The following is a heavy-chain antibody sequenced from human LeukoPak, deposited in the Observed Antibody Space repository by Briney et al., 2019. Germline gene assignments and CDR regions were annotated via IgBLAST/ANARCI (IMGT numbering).Heavy chain of an antibody. CDR1: GGSISSSSYY. Sequence: PSETLSLTCTVSGGSISSSSYYWGWIRQPPGKGLEWIGSIYYSGSTYYNPSLKSRVTISVDTSKNQFSLKLSSVTAADTAVYYCARQNYYAPLDPWGQGTLVTVSS. D-gene: IGHD3-10*01. CDR2: IYYSGST. J-gene: IGHJ5*02. V-gene: IGHV4-39*01. CDR3: ARQNYYAPLDP.